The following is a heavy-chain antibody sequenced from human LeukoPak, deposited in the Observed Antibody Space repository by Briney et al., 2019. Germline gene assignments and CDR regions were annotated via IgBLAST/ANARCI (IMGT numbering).Heavy chain of an antibody. D-gene: IGHD3-10*01. J-gene: IGHJ4*02. CDR2: ISSSSSYI. CDR1: GFTFSSYS. CDR3: AGGGNYYGSRSFDY. Sequence: PGGSLRLSCAASGFTFSSYSMNWVRQAPGKGLEWVSSISSSSSYIYYADSVKGRFTISRDNAKNSLYLQMNSLRAEDTAVYYCAGGGNYYGSRSFDYWGQGTLVTVSS. V-gene: IGHV3-21*01.